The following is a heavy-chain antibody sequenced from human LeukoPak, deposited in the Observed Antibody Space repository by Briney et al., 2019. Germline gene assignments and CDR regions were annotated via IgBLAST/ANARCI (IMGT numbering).Heavy chain of an antibody. CDR1: GYTFTSYY. V-gene: IGHV1-46*01. Sequence: GASVKVSCKASGYTFTSYYMHWVRQAPGQGLEWMGIINPSGGSTSYVQKFQGRVTITRNTSISTAYMELSSLRSEDTAVYYCARGRGNGASWFDPWGQGTLVTVSS. CDR2: INPSGGST. D-gene: IGHD3-10*01. J-gene: IGHJ5*02. CDR3: ARGRGNGASWFDP.